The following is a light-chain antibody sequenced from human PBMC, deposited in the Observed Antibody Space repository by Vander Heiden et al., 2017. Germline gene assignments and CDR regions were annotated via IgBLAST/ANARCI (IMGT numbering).Light chain of an antibody. CDR3: QQGYT. Sequence: EIVLTPSPGTLSLSPGERATLSCRASQSVSSSYLAWYQQKPGQAPRLLIYGASSRATGIPDRFSGSGSGTDFTRTISRLEPEDFAVYYCQQGYTFGQGTKLEIK. CDR1: QSVSSSY. V-gene: IGKV3-20*01. CDR2: GAS. J-gene: IGKJ2*01.